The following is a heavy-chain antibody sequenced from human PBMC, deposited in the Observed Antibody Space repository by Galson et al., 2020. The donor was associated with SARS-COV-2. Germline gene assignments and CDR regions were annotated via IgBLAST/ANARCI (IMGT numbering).Heavy chain of an antibody. CDR2: ISWDGRSS. J-gene: IGHJ4*02. V-gene: IGHV3-43D*03. CDR3: AKDPSWGVGAAAAPSFDA. D-gene: IGHD1-26*01. CDR1: GLTFGDYA. Sequence: GGSLRLSCAASGLTFGDYAMPWVHQAPGKGLEWVSLISWDGRSSYSADTVKGRFTISRDNSKKSLYLQMSSLKVEDTALYFCAKDPSWGVGAAAAPSFDAWGQGTLMTVS.